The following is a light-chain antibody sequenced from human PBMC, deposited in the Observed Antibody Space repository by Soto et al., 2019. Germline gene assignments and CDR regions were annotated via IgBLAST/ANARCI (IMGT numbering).Light chain of an antibody. CDR3: QQYKVRALT. Sequence: EIVMTQSPPTLSVSPGERVTLSCRARQDIRSNLAWYKQKRGQPPRLLIYGASTRATGVPDMFSVSGAGTEFTLTASSPQTEDCVVECCQQYKVRALTCGGGTKVEIK. CDR1: QDIRSN. CDR2: GAS. V-gene: IGKV3-15*01. J-gene: IGKJ4*01.